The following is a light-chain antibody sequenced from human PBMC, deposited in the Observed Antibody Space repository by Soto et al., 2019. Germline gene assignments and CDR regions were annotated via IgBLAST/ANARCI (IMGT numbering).Light chain of an antibody. CDR2: GAF. V-gene: IGKV3-20*01. CDR3: QQYGSSPQT. Sequence: EIVLTQSPGTLSLSPGERATLFCRASPSVSRAYLAWYQQRPGQAPRILIYGAFIRATGIPDRFSGSGSGTAFTLTISRLEPEDFAPYYCQQYGSSPQTFGQGTKVEIK. CDR1: PSVSRAY. J-gene: IGKJ1*01.